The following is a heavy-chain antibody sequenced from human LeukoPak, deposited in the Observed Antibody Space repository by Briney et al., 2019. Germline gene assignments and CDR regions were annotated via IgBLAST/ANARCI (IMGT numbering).Heavy chain of an antibody. CDR1: GGSFSGYY. V-gene: IGHV4-34*01. Sequence: PSETLSLTCAVYGGSFSGYYWSWIRQPPGKGLEWIGEINHSGSTNYNPSLKSRVTISVDTSKNQFSLKLSSVTAADTAVYYCARAPYYYGSGSYSHVFDYWDQGTLVTVSS. D-gene: IGHD3-10*01. J-gene: IGHJ4*02. CDR2: INHSGST. CDR3: ARAPYYYGSGSYSHVFDY.